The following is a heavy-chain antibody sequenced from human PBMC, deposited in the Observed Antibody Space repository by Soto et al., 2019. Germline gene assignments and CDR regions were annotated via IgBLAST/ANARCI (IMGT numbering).Heavy chain of an antibody. D-gene: IGHD2-15*01. J-gene: IGHJ6*03. Sequence: SETLSLTCTVSGGSISSSGYYWGWIRQAPGKGLEWIGIMLHSWYTHYNPSLKSRVTISADSSKSRFSLELSSVTASDTAVYYCARGKGGEDYLDVWGKGTTVTVSS. CDR2: MLHSWYT. CDR1: GGSISSSGYY. V-gene: IGHV4-39*02. CDR3: ARGKGGEDYLDV.